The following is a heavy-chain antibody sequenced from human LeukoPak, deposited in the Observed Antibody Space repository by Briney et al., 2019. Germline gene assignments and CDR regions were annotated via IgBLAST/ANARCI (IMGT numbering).Heavy chain of an antibody. V-gene: IGHV1-8*02. J-gene: IGHJ4*02. CDR3: ARFSEEGNFDY. D-gene: IGHD1-26*01. Sequence: ASVKLSCKASGYTFTSYDINWVRQATGQGLEWMGWVNPNSGNTGYAQKFQGRVTMTRNTSISTAYMELSSLRSEDTAVYYCARFSEEGNFDYWGQGTLVTVSS. CDR2: VNPNSGNT. CDR1: GYTFTSYD.